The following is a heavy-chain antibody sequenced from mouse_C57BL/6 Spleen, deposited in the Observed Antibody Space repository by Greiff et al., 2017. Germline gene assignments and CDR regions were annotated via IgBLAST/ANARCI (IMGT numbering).Heavy chain of an antibody. V-gene: IGHV5-15*01. CDR1: GFTFSDYG. J-gene: IGHJ1*03. CDR3: ARVHYGSSYGYFDV. D-gene: IGHD1-1*01. Sequence: RVESGGGLVQPGGSLKLSCAASGFTFSDYGMAWVRQAPRKGPEWVAFISNLAYSIYYADTVTGRFTISRENAKNTLYLEMSSLRSEDTAMYYCARVHYGSSYGYFDVWGTGTTVTVSS. CDR2: ISNLAYSI.